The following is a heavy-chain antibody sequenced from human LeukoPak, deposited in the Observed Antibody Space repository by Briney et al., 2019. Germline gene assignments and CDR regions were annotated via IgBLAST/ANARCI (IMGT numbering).Heavy chain of an antibody. D-gene: IGHD3-9*01. V-gene: IGHV3-7*03. CDR2: TNQDGSEK. Sequence: GGSLRLSCAASGFSFSSYWMSWVRQAPGKGLEWVAYTNQDGSEKYYVDSVRGRFTISRDNAKNSLYLQMNSLRAEDTALYYCARGSTHYDVLTGYHYYFDYWGQGTLVTVSS. J-gene: IGHJ4*02. CDR3: ARGSTHYDVLTGYHYYFDY. CDR1: GFSFSSYW.